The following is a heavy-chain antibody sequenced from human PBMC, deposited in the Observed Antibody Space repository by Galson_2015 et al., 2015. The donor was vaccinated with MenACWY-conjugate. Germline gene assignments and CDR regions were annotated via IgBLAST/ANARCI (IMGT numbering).Heavy chain of an antibody. CDR1: EFTFTSDG. CDR2: ISGGST. D-gene: IGHD6-19*01. CDR3: AKRGGVIKVAGYGYGMDV. V-gene: IGHV3-23*01. Sequence: SLRLSCAASEFTFTSDGMNWFRQAPGKGLEWVSDISGGSTYYSDSVKGRVTISRDNSNTTLYLQMNSLRVEDMDVYYCAKRGGVIKVAGYGYGMDVWGQGTTVTVSS. J-gene: IGHJ6*02.